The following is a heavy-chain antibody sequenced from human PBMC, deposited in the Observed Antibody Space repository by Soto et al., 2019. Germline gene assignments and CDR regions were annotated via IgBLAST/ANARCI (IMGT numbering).Heavy chain of an antibody. CDR2: IHTSGST. J-gene: IGHJ4*02. CDR3: ARGGGNPASTNDF. V-gene: IGHV4-34*01. Sequence: QVQLQQWGGGLLKPSETLSLTCGLHRGSFSYFHWSWIRQPPGKGLEWIGAIHTSGSTNYNPSLRSRVTMSIDTSAMQFSLTLNSVTAADTAVYYCARGGGNPASTNDFWGQGALVTVSS. D-gene: IGHD3-16*01. CDR1: RGSFSYFH.